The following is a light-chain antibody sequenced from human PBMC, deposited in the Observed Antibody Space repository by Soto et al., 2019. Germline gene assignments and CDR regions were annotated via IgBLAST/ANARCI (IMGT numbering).Light chain of an antibody. Sequence: DIQMTQSPSTLSASGGDRATITCRASQSIGIWLAWYQQKPWKAPKLLLHESSTLDSGVPSRFSARGSGTEFTLTISRLQPDDFAGYYCQQYDTYKTVGQGTKVEIK. CDR1: QSIGIW. CDR3: QQYDTYKT. CDR2: ESS. V-gene: IGKV1-5*03. J-gene: IGKJ1*01.